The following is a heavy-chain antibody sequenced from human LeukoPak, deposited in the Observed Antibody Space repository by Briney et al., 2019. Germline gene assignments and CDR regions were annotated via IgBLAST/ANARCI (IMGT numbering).Heavy chain of an antibody. J-gene: IGHJ6*04. V-gene: IGHV3-23*01. CDR1: GFTFSSYA. D-gene: IGHD3-10*01. CDR3: AKDGSGSYYFDYYYYYGMDV. Sequence: GGSLRLSCAASGFTFSSYAKSWVRQAPGKGLEWVSAISGSGGSTYYADSVKGRFTISRDNSKNTLYLQMNSLRAEDTAVYYCAKDGSGSYYFDYYYYYGMDVWGKGTTVTVSS. CDR2: ISGSGGST.